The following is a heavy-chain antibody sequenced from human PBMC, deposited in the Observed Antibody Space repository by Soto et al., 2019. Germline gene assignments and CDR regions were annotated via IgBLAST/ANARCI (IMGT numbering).Heavy chain of an antibody. CDR2: ISSTTNYI. V-gene: IGHV3-21*06. J-gene: IGHJ4*02. CDR3: ARESEDLSSNLDY. CDR1: GFTFTRYS. Sequence: GGSLRLSCAASGFTFTRYSMNWVRQAPGKGLEWVVSISSTTNYIYYGESLKGRLTISRDNAKNSMYLQMNTLRAEDTAVYYCARESEDLSSNLDYWGQGTLVTVSS.